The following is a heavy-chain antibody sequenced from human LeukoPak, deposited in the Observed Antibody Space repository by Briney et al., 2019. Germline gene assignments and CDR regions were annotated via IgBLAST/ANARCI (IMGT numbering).Heavy chain of an antibody. CDR2: IIPIFGTA. Sequence: SVKVSCKASGGTFSSYAISWVRQAPGQGLEWMGGIIPIFGTANYAQKFQGRVTITADKSTSTAYMELSSLRSEDTAVYYRAGSGTVISYYFDYWGQGTLVTVSS. D-gene: IGHD4-17*01. V-gene: IGHV1-69*06. CDR1: GGTFSSYA. CDR3: AGSGTVISYYFDY. J-gene: IGHJ4*02.